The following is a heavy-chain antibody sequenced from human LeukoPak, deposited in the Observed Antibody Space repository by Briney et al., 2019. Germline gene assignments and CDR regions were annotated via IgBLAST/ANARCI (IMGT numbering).Heavy chain of an antibody. J-gene: IGHJ4*02. CDR2: INHSGST. V-gene: IGHV4-39*07. CDR3: AGSGYSGYDLNY. Sequence: PSETLSLTCTVSGGSISSGHYYWSWIRQPPGKGLEWIGEINHSGSTNYNPSLKSRVTISVDTSKNQFSLKLSSVTAADTAVYYCAGSGYSGYDLNYWGQGTLVTVSS. D-gene: IGHD5-12*01. CDR1: GGSISSGHYY.